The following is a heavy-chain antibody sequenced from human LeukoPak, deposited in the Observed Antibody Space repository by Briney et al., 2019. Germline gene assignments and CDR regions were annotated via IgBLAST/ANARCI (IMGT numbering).Heavy chain of an antibody. V-gene: IGHV4-34*01. CDR2: INHSGST. CDR3: ARDKKRGLWPRPFDY. CDR1: GGSFSGYY. Sequence: SETLSLTCAVYGGSFSGYYWSWIRQPPGKGLEWIGEINHSGSTNYNPSLKSRVTISVDTSKNQFSLKLSSVTAADTAVYYCARDKKRGLWPRPFDYWGQGTLVTVSS. J-gene: IGHJ4*02. D-gene: IGHD4/OR15-4a*01.